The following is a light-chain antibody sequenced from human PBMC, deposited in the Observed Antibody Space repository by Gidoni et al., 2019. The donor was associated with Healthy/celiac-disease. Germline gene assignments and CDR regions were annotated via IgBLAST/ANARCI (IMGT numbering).Light chain of an antibody. CDR3: QQRSNWPWT. Sequence: EIVWTQSPATLSLSPGERATLSCRASQSVRSYLAWYQQKPGQAPRLLIYDASNRATGIPARFSGGGSGTDFTLTISSLEPADFAVYYCQQRSNWPWTFGQGTKVEIK. CDR1: QSVRSY. V-gene: IGKV3-11*01. CDR2: DAS. J-gene: IGKJ1*01.